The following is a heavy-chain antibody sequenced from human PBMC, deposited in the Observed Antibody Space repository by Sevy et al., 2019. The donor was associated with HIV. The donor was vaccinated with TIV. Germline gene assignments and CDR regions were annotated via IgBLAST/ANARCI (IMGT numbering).Heavy chain of an antibody. CDR3: ARLDDILTGYYNNGMDV. J-gene: IGHJ6*02. Sequence: GESLKISCKGSGYSFTSYWIGWVRQMPGNGLEWMGIIYPGDSDTRYSPSFQGQVTISADKSISTAYLQWSSLKASDTAMYYCARLDDILTGYYNNGMDVWGQRTTVTVSS. CDR1: GYSFTSYW. D-gene: IGHD3-9*01. V-gene: IGHV5-51*01. CDR2: IYPGDSDT.